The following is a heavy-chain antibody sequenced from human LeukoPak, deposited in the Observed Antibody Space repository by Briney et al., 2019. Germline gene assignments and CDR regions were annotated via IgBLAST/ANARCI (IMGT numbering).Heavy chain of an antibody. Sequence: SVKVSCKASGGTFSSYAISWVRQAPGQGLEWMGGSIPIFGTANYAQKFQGRVTITTDESTSTAYMELSSLRSEDTAVYYCASGQVITDFWSGRPSENWFDPWDQGTLVTVSS. CDR2: SIPIFGTA. J-gene: IGHJ5*02. V-gene: IGHV1-69*05. CDR3: ASGQVITDFWSGRPSENWFDP. D-gene: IGHD3-3*01. CDR1: GGTFSSYA.